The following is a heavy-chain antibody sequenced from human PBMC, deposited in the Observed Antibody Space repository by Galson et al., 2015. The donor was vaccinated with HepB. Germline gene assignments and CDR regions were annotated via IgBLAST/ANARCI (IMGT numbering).Heavy chain of an antibody. J-gene: IGHJ4*02. CDR1: GFTFSSYA. V-gene: IGHV3-23*01. CDR2: ITGRGDIT. CDR3: TKDLKGDASGWYGFDF. D-gene: IGHD6-19*01. Sequence: LRLSCAASGFTFSSYALTWVRQAPGRGLEWISTITGRGDITYYADSVEGRFTISRDNSRSTLYLQMTSLRADDTAVYYCTKDLKGDASGWYGFDFWGQGTLVTVSS.